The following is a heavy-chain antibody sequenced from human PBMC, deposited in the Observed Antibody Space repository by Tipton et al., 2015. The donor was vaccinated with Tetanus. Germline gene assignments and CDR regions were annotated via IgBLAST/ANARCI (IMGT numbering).Heavy chain of an antibody. CDR2: IHYSGTT. Sequence: TLSLTCTVSGGPISSYHWNWIRQTPGKGLEWIGNIHYSGTTNYNPSLKGRVTISLDTSKKQFSLRLNSLTAADTAVYYCARGVDRAKAGTDWGQGTLVTVSS. V-gene: IGHV4-59*01. J-gene: IGHJ4*02. D-gene: IGHD5-18*01. CDR3: ARGVDRAKAGTD. CDR1: GGPISSYH.